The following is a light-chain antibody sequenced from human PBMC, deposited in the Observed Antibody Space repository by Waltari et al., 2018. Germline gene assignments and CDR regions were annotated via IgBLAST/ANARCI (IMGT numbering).Light chain of an antibody. J-gene: IGLJ2*01. Sequence: QSVLTQPPSASGTPGQRVTLSCSRSSSNIGSNTVTWYQQLPGTAPKLRIYSNNQRPSGVPDRFSGSKSGTSASLAISWLQSEDEADYYCAAWDDSLNGVVFGGGTKLTVL. V-gene: IGLV1-44*01. CDR2: SNN. CDR3: AAWDDSLNGVV. CDR1: SSNIGSNT.